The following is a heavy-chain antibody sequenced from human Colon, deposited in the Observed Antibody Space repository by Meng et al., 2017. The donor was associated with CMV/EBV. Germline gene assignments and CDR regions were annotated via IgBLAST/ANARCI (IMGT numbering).Heavy chain of an antibody. CDR1: GFTFKNAW. V-gene: IGHV3-15*01. J-gene: IGHJ3*02. CDR2: IKSKIDCGAI. CDR3: TTDLGAVPPLDYGDPYGFNI. D-gene: IGHD4-17*01. Sequence: GESLKISCTASGFTFKNAWMNWVRQAPGRGLEWIGRIKSKIDCGAIDSAAPVKDRFTFSRDDSNNTLYLQMNSLKTEDTAVYYCTTDLGAVPPLDYGDPYGFNIWGQGTMVTVSS.